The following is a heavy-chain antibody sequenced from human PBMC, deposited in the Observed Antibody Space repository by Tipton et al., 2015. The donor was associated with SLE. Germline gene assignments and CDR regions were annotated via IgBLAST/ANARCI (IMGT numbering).Heavy chain of an antibody. CDR1: GFTLSNYV. Sequence: GSLRLSCAASGFTLSNYVMNWVRQAPGKGLEWVSVISSSGDAPYYADSVKGRFTISRDNAKNSLYLQMNNLRAEDTAVYYCARGPLSQGEGYFQHWGQGTLVTVSS. CDR3: ARGPLSQGEGYFQH. J-gene: IGHJ1*01. CDR2: ISSSGDAP. V-gene: IGHV3-23*01.